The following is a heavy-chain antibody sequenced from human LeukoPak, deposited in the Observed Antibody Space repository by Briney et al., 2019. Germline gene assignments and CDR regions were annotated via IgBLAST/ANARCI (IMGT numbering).Heavy chain of an antibody. J-gene: IGHJ4*02. D-gene: IGHD3-10*01. CDR1: GYTFTSYD. Sequence: GASVKVSCKASGYTFTSYDINWVRQATGQGLEWMGWMNPNSGNTGYAQKFQGRVTITRNTSISTAYMELSSLRSEDTAVYYCARGSGSGSYLAYYFDYWGQGTLVTVSS. CDR2: MNPNSGNT. V-gene: IGHV1-8*03. CDR3: ARGSGSGSYLAYYFDY.